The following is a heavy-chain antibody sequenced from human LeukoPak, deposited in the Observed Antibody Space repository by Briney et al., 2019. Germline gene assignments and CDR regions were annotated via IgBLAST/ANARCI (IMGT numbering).Heavy chain of an antibody. D-gene: IGHD3-22*01. V-gene: IGHV3-23*01. Sequence: GGSLRLSCEASGFIFSDYNMNWVRQAPGKGLEWVSAISGSGGSTYYADSVKGRFTISRDNSKNTLYLQMNSLRAEDTAVYYCAKRNLYDSSGYFTGDAFDIWGQGTMVTVSS. CDR1: GFIFSDYN. CDR3: AKRNLYDSSGYFTGDAFDI. J-gene: IGHJ3*02. CDR2: ISGSGGST.